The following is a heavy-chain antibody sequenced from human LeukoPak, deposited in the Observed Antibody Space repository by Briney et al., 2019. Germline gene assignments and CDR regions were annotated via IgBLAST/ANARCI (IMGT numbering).Heavy chain of an antibody. CDR3: ASEFIAARDAFDI. CDR1: GGTFSSYA. CDR2: TIPILGIA. D-gene: IGHD6-6*01. V-gene: IGHV1-69*04. J-gene: IGHJ3*02. Sequence: SVKVSCKASGGTFSSYAISWVRQAPGQGLEWMGRTIPILGIANYAQKFQGRVTITADKSTSTAYMELSSLRSEDTAVYYCASEFIAARDAFDIWGQGTMVTVSS.